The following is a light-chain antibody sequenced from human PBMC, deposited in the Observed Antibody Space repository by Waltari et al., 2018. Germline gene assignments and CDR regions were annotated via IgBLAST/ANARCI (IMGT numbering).Light chain of an antibody. CDR3: QQYDAWPPGMYS. J-gene: IGKJ2*03. V-gene: IGKV3-15*01. CDR2: GAG. Sequence: EIVMTQSPASLSVSPGERATLSCRASGSVRSKVAWYQQKPGQAPRLLIFGAGTRATGIPARFSGSGSGTDFTLTISSLLPEDFAVYYCQQYDAWPPGMYSFGQGTKLEIK. CDR1: GSVRSK.